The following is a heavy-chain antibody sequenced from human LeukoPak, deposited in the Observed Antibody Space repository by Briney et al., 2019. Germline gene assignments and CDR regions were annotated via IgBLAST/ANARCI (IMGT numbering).Heavy chain of an antibody. CDR3: ARGGYSYGYHHYGMDV. D-gene: IGHD5-18*01. Sequence: SVKVSCKASGGTFSSYAISWVRQAPGQGLEWMGGIIPIFGTANYAQKFQGRVTITADESTSTAYMELSSLRSEDTAVYYCARGGYSYGYHHYGMDVWGQGTTVTVSS. CDR1: GGTFSSYA. V-gene: IGHV1-69*13. J-gene: IGHJ6*02. CDR2: IIPIFGTA.